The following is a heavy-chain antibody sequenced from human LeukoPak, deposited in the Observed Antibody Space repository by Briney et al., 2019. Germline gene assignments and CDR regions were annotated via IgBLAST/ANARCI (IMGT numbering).Heavy chain of an antibody. V-gene: IGHV3-23*01. CDR3: AKRRSQVHYGDYVNFDY. Sequence: PGGSLRLSCAASGFTFSSYAMSWVRHAPGQGLEWASAISGSGGSTYYADSVKGRFTISRDNSKNPLDLQMNSRRAEDTAVYCCAKRRSQVHYGDYVNFDYWGQGTLVTVSS. J-gene: IGHJ4*02. D-gene: IGHD4-17*01. CDR1: GFTFSSYA. CDR2: ISGSGGST.